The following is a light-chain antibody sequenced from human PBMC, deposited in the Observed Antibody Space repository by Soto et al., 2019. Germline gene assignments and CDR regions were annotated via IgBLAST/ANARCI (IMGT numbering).Light chain of an antibody. CDR2: AAS. V-gene: IGKV1-39*01. CDR1: QTVNTY. CDR3: QQGYSNPWT. Sequence: DIQITQSPSSLSASILERFTITCRASQTVNTYLHWYQQKPGKAPKLLIYAASNLQSGVPSRFSGSGSGTNFTLSLNSLQPEDFATYYCQQGYSNPWTFGQGTKVDIK. J-gene: IGKJ1*01.